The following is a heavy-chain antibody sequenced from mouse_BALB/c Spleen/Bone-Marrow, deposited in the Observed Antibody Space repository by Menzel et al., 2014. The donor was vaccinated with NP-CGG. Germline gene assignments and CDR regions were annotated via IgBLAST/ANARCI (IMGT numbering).Heavy chain of an antibody. J-gene: IGHJ2*01. CDR3: ARRGSPYYFDY. D-gene: IGHD1-1*02. CDR1: GYTFTDYN. Sequence: EVQLQQSGPELVKPGASVKISCKASGYTFTDYNMHWVKQSHGKSLEWIGCIYPNNGGTGYNQKFKSKATVTADNSSSTAYMELRSLTSEDSAVYYCARRGSPYYFDYWGQGTTLTVSS. V-gene: IGHV1S29*02. CDR2: IYPNNGGT.